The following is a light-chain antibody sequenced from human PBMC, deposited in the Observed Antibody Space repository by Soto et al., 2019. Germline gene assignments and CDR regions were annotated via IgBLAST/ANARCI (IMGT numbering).Light chain of an antibody. CDR2: DAS. CDR3: QQYDNLPLT. Sequence: DIQMTQSPSSLSASVGDRVTITCQASQDISNYLNWYQQNPGKAPKHLIYDASNLETGVPSRFSRSGSGTDFTFTISSLQPEDIATYYCQQYDNLPLTFGGGTKVEIK. V-gene: IGKV1-33*01. CDR1: QDISNY. J-gene: IGKJ4*01.